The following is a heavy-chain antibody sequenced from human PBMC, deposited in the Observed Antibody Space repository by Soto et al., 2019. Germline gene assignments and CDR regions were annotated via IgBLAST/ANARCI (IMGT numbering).Heavy chain of an antibody. V-gene: IGHV3-66*01. CDR1: GFTVSSKY. J-gene: IGHJ6*04. D-gene: IGHD2-15*01. Sequence: EVHLVESGGGLVQPGGSLRLSCAASGFTVSSKYMSWVRQAPGKGLEWVSLIQSGGPTYYADSVKGRFTISRDTSENTLHLQMDSLRAEDTAVYYSARDDVHCDGGRCYGVPLDLWGKGTTVTVSS. CDR3: ARDDVHCDGGRCYGVPLDL. CDR2: IQSGGPT.